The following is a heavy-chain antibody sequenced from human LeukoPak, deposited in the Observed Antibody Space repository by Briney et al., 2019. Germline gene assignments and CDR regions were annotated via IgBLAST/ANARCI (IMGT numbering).Heavy chain of an antibody. D-gene: IGHD1-26*01. CDR2: IRYDGRSE. Sequence: PGGSLRLSCAASEFIFSDYDMHWVRQAPGKGLEWVALIRYDGRSEYYSGYMQGRFTISRDNSKNNLFLNMNNLGPEDTAVYFCARTRLGTSTSFYFDRWGQGTLVTVSS. CDR1: EFIFSDYD. V-gene: IGHV3-30*02. J-gene: IGHJ4*02. CDR3: ARTRLGTSTSFYFDR.